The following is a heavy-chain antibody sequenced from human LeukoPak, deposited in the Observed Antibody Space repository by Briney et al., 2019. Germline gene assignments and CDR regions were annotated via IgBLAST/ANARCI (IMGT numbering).Heavy chain of an antibody. D-gene: IGHD3-10*01. CDR3: ARRGLTYYYGSGSKMNWFDP. Sequence: SETLSLTCAVYGGSFSGYYWNWIRQPPGKGLEWIGEINHSGSTNYNPSLKSRVTISVDTSKNQFSLKLSSVTAADTAVYYCARRGLTYYYGSGSKMNWFDPWGQGTLVTVSS. CDR2: INHSGST. J-gene: IGHJ5*02. CDR1: GGSFSGYY. V-gene: IGHV4-34*01.